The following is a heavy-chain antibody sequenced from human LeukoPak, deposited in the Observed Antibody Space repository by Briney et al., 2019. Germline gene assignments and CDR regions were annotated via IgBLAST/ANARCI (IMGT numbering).Heavy chain of an antibody. Sequence: SETLSLTCTVSGGSMSGYYWNWIRQPPGKGLEWIGSVFSSGSTNYNPSLKSRVTISLDTSKNQFSLTVRSVSAADTAVYYCARVSEQIVSCYHYYMDVWARGTTVTVSS. CDR3: ARVSEQIVSCYHYYMDV. D-gene: IGHD6-6*01. J-gene: IGHJ6*03. V-gene: IGHV4-59*01. CDR2: VFSSGST. CDR1: GGSMSGYY.